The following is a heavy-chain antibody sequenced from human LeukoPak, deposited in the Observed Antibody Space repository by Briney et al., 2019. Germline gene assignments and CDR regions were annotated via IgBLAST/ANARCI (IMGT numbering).Heavy chain of an antibody. CDR2: IYTSGST. J-gene: IGHJ3*02. V-gene: IGHV4-59*10. CDR1: GVSFSGYY. Sequence: SETLSLTCGVYGVSFSGYYWSWIRQPPGKGLEWIGRIYTSGSTNYNPSLKSRVTISVDTSKNQFSLKLSSVTAADTAVYYCAREIITIDAFDIWGEGTMVTVSS. D-gene: IGHD3-10*01. CDR3: AREIITIDAFDI.